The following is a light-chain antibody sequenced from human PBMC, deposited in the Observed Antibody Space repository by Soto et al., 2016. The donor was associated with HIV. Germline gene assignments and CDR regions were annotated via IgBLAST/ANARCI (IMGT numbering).Light chain of an antibody. CDR2: KVS. CDR3: MQGIHWPPT. J-gene: IGKJ1*01. V-gene: IGKV2-30*02. Sequence: DVVMTQSPLSLSVTLGQPASISCRSSQSLVHSDGNTYLNWFRQRPGQSPRRLIYKVSNRDSGVPDRFGGSGSGTDFTLKISRVEAEDVGIYYCMQGIHWPPTFGQGDQGGNQT. CDR1: QSLVHSDGNTY.